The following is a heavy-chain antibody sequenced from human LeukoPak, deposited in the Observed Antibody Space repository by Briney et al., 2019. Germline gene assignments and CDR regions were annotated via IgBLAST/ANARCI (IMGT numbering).Heavy chain of an antibody. CDR2: VRGYNGDT. V-gene: IGHV1-18*01. CDR1: GYTFTSYS. J-gene: IGHJ4*02. Sequence: EASVKVSCKASGYTFTSYSISWVRQAPGQGLEWLGWVRGYNGDTNYAQKIQGRVSMTTDTSTTTAYMELRSLTPDDTAVYYCARDGSRKDSTLFDYWGQGTLVIVSS. D-gene: IGHD6-13*01. CDR3: ARDGSRKDSTLFDY.